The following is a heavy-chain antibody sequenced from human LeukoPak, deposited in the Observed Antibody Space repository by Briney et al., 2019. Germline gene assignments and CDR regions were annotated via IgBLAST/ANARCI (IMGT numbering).Heavy chain of an antibody. V-gene: IGHV4-30-4*01. CDR1: GGSISSGDYY. CDR3: ARGGNTFDY. Sequence: SETLSLTCTVSGGSISSGDYYWSWIRQPPGKGLEWIGYIYYSGITYYNPSLKSRVTVSVDTSKNQFSLKLSSVTAADTAVYYCARGGNTFDYWGQGTLVTVSS. J-gene: IGHJ4*02. CDR2: IYYSGIT. D-gene: IGHD1/OR15-1a*01.